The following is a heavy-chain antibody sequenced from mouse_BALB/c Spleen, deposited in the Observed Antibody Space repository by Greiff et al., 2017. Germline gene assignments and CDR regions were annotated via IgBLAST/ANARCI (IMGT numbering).Heavy chain of an antibody. J-gene: IGHJ3*01. CDR1: GFTFSSYA. CDR3: ARKGDGWIAY. V-gene: IGHV5-6-5*01. D-gene: IGHD2-3*01. CDR2: ISSGGST. Sequence: EVKLVESGGGLVKPGGSLKLSCAASGFTFSSYAMSWVRQTPEKRLEWVASISSGGSTYYPDSVKGRFTISRDNARNILYLQMSSLRSEDTAMYYCARKGDGWIAYWGQGTLVTVSA.